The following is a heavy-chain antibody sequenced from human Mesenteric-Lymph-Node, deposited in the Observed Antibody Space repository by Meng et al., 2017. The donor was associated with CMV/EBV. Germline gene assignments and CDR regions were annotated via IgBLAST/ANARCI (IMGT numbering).Heavy chain of an antibody. CDR3: ARQGLQWFGERPMGHAFDI. CDR1: FTSDW. D-gene: IGHD3-10*01. Sequence: FTSDWIGWGRQMPGKGLEWMGIIYPGDSDSRYSPSLQGQVTMSADKSISTAYLQWSSLKASDTAKYYCARQGLQWFGERPMGHAFDIWGQGTMVTVSS. CDR2: IYPGDSDS. V-gene: IGHV5-51*01. J-gene: IGHJ3*02.